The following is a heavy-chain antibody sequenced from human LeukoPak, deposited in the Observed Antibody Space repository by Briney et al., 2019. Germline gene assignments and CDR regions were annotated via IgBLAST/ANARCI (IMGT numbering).Heavy chain of an antibody. CDR2: IYSGGTT. Sequence: PGGSLRLSCAASGFTVNSNYMSWVRQAPGKGLEWVSVIYSGGTTYYADSVKGRFTISRGNSKNTLHLQMNSLRAEDTAVYYCARDQYSYAHAAHWGQGTLVTVSS. CDR3: ARDQYSYAHAAH. V-gene: IGHV3-66*01. J-gene: IGHJ4*02. D-gene: IGHD5-18*01. CDR1: GFTVNSNY.